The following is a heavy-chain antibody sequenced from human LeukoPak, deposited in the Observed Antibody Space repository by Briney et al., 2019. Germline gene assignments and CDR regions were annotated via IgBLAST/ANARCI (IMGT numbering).Heavy chain of an antibody. J-gene: IGHJ4*02. V-gene: IGHV5-51*01. Sequence: GESLKISCKGSGYSFTSHWIGWVRQLPGKGLEYMGIINPGDSETRYSPSFQGQVTISADRSISTAYLQWSSLKASDTAMYYCVREMDDSNSFDSWGQGTLVTVSS. CDR1: GYSFTSHW. D-gene: IGHD4-11*01. CDR3: VREMDDSNSFDS. CDR2: INPGDSET.